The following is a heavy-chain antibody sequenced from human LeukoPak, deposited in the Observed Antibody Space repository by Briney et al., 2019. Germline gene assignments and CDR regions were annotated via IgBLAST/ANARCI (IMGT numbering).Heavy chain of an antibody. Sequence: PSETLSLTCTVYDGSFSNYYWSWIRQPPGKGLEWIGEINDGGSTNYNPSLMSRVTVSVDTSKNQFSLMMRSVTAGDTAIYYCARFSRITRGDWGDAFDIWDQGTMVTVSS. CDR3: ARFSRITRGDWGDAFDI. CDR2: INDGGST. J-gene: IGHJ3*02. V-gene: IGHV4-34*01. D-gene: IGHD2-21*02. CDR1: DGSFSNYY.